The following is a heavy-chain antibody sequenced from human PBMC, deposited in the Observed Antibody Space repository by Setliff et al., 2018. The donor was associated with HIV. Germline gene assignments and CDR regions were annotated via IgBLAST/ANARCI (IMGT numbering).Heavy chain of an antibody. CDR3: ARARGPPLPVLDF. CDR2: IYFSGHT. Sequence: KTSETLSLTCAVSGGSISSSNWWSWVRQPPGKGLEWIGEIYFSGHTNYNPSLKSRVTLSLDNSKNQFSLKLTSVTAADTAVYYCARARGPPLPVLDFWGPGTLVTVSS. J-gene: IGHJ4*02. CDR1: GGSISSSNW. D-gene: IGHD3-10*01. V-gene: IGHV4-4*02.